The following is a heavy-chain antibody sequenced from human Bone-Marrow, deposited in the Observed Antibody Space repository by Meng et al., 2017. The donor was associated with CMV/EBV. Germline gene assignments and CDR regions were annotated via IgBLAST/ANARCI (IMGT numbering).Heavy chain of an antibody. V-gene: IGHV1-69*10. CDR1: GYTFTSYA. CDR3: ASRVRGVLYYYGMDV. D-gene: IGHD3-10*01. Sequence: SVKVSCKASGYTFTSYAISWVRQAPGQGLEWMGGIIPILGIANYAQKFQGRVTITADKSTSTAYMELSSLRSEDTAVYYCASRVRGVLYYYGMDVWGQGTTVTGAS. J-gene: IGHJ6*01. CDR2: IIPILGIA.